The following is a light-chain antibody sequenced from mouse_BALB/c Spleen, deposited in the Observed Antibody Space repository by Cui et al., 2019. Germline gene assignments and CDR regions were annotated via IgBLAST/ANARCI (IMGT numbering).Light chain of an antibody. Sequence: QIVLTQSPAIMSASLGERVTMTCTASSSVSSSYLHWYQQKPGSSPKLWIYSTSNLASGVPARFSGSGSGTSYSLTISSMEAEDAATYYCHQYHRSPYTFAGGTKLEIK. CDR2: STS. V-gene: IGKV4-74*01. CDR3: HQYHRSPYT. CDR1: SSVSSSY. J-gene: IGKJ2*01.